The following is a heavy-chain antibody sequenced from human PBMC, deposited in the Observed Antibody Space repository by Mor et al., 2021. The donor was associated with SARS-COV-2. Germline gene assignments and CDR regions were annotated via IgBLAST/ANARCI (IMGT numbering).Heavy chain of an antibody. V-gene: IGHV1-2*02. D-gene: IGHD2-2*01. CDR2: GT. CDR3: ASVALSTSYFDY. J-gene: IGHJ4*02. Sequence: GTNYAQKFQGRVTMTRDTSISTAYMELSRLRSDDTAVYYGASVALSTSYFDYWGQGTLVTVSS.